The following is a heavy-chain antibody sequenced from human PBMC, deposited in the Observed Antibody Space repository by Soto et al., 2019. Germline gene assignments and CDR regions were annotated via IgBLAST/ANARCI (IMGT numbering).Heavy chain of an antibody. CDR2: ISGSGGST. D-gene: IGHD3-22*01. CDR1: GFTFSSSA. J-gene: IGHJ4*02. V-gene: IGHV3-23*01. Sequence: GGSLRLSCAASGFTFSSSAMSWVRQAPGKGLEWVSAISGSGGSTYHADTVKGRFTVSRDNSKNTLYLQMNSLRAEDTAVYYCARSGYYYPLDFDHWGQGNLVTVSS. CDR3: ARSGYYYPLDFDH.